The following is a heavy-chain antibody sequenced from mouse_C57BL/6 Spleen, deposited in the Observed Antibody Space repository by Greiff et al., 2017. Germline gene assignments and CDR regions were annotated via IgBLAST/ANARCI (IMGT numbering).Heavy chain of an antibody. CDR3: ARSEYSNRFAY. D-gene: IGHD2-5*01. V-gene: IGHV1-80*01. CDR2: IYPGDGDT. J-gene: IGHJ3*01. CDR1: GYAFSSYW. Sequence: VKLVESGAELVKPGASVKISCKASGYAFSSYWMNWVKQRPGKGLEWIGQIYPGDGDTNYNGKFKGKATLTADKSSSTAYMQLSSLTSEDSAVYFCARSEYSNRFAYWGQGTLVTVSA.